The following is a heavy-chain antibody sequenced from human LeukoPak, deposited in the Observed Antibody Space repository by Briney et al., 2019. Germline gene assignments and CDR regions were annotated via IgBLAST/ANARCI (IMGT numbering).Heavy chain of an antibody. CDR2: IRYDGSNK. CDR1: GFTFSSYA. D-gene: IGHD5-12*01. Sequence: GGSLRLSCAASGFTFSSYAMTWVRQAPGKGLEWVAFIRYDGSNKYYADSVKGRFTTSRDNSKNTLYLQMNSLRAEDTAVYYCAKDHIVATIFPGYWGQGTLVTVSS. V-gene: IGHV3-30*02. CDR3: AKDHIVATIFPGY. J-gene: IGHJ4*02.